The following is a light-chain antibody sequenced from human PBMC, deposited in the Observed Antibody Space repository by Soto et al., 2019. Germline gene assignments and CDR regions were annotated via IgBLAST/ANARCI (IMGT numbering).Light chain of an antibody. V-gene: IGKV3-15*01. CDR1: QSVNSK. CDR3: QQYDDWPGYT. CDR2: GAS. J-gene: IGKJ2*01. Sequence: EMVMTQSPVTLSVSPGERATLSCRASQSVNSKLAWYQQKPGQAPRLLIYGASTRAAGIPDRFSGSGSGTDFTLTISRLQSEDFAVYYCQQYDDWPGYTFGQGTKLEIK.